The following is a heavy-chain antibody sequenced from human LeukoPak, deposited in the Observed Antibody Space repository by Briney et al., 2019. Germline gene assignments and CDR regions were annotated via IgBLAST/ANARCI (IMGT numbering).Heavy chain of an antibody. CDR3: AHSLPYDSSQSGLGYFDY. CDR1: GFSLSTSGVG. J-gene: IGHJ4*02. V-gene: IGHV2-5*01. Sequence: SGPTLVNPTQTLTLTCTFSGFSLSTSGVGVGWIRQPPGKALEWFALIYWNDDKRYSPSLKSRLTITKDTSKNQVVLTMINMDPVDTAPYYCAHSLPYDSSQSGLGYFDYWGQGTLVTVSS. CDR2: IYWNDDK. D-gene: IGHD3-22*01.